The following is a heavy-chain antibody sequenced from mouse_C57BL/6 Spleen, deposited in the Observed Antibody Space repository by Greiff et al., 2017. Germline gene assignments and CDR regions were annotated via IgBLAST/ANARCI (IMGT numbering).Heavy chain of an antibody. CDR2: ISYDGSN. J-gene: IGHJ4*01. CDR3: ARAGSNPYYYAMDY. D-gene: IGHD2-5*01. Sequence: VQLKESGPGLVKPSQSLSLTCSVTGYSITSGYYWNWIRQFPGNKLEWMGYISYDGSNNYKPSLKNRISITRDTSKNQFFLKLNSVTTEDTATYYCARAGSNPYYYAMDYWGQGTSVTVSS. CDR1: GYSITSGYY. V-gene: IGHV3-6*01.